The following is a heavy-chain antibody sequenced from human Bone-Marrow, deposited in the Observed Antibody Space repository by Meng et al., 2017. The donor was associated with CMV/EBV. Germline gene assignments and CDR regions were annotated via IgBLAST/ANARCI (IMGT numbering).Heavy chain of an antibody. CDR2: ISYDGSNK. V-gene: IGHV3-30-3*01. Sequence: GESLKISCAASGFTFSSYAMHWVRQAPGKGLEWVAVISYDGSNKYYADSVKGRFTISRDNSKNTLYLQMNSLRAEDTAVYYCARVWFPCITIFGVVIIVYYYGMDGWGQGTTVTVSS. J-gene: IGHJ6*02. CDR3: ARVWFPCITIFGVVIIVYYYGMDG. CDR1: GFTFSSYA. D-gene: IGHD3-3*01.